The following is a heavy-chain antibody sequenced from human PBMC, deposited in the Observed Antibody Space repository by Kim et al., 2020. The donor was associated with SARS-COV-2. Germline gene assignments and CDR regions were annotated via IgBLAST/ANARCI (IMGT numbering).Heavy chain of an antibody. CDR2: GRT. Sequence: GRTCYTPSLKSRVTIFVDASKNQFSLNLSSVTAADTAVYYCARSQNHYFDYWGQGTLVTVSS. V-gene: IGHV4-39*01. J-gene: IGHJ4*02. CDR3: ARSQNHYFDY.